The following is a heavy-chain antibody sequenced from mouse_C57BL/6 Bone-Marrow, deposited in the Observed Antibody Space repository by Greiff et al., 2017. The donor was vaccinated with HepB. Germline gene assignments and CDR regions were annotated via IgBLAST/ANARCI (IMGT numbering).Heavy chain of an antibody. CDR2: INPSNGGT. CDR3: ARSDSNYVWYYFDY. Sequence: QVQLQQSGTELVKPGASVKLSCKASGYTFTSYWMHWVKQRPGQGLEWIGNINPSNGGTNYNEKFKSKATLTVDKSSSTAYMQLSSLTSEDSAVYYCARSDSNYVWYYFDYWGQGTTLTVSS. J-gene: IGHJ2*01. V-gene: IGHV1-53*01. D-gene: IGHD2-5*01. CDR1: GYTFTSYW.